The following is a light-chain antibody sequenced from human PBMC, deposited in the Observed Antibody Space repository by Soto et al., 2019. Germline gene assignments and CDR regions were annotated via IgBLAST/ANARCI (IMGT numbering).Light chain of an antibody. Sequence: DVQMTQSPSTLSASVGDRVTITCRASQSISSWLAWYQQKPGKAPKLLIYDASSLESGVPSRFSGSGSGTEFTLTISNLQPDDFATYYCQQYNSYLYTFGQGTKPEIK. V-gene: IGKV1-5*01. CDR2: DAS. J-gene: IGKJ2*01. CDR3: QQYNSYLYT. CDR1: QSISSW.